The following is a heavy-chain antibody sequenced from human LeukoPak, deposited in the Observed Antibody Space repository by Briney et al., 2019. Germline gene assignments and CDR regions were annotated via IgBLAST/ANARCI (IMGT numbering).Heavy chain of an antibody. CDR1: GFTFSSHG. Sequence: GALRLSCAASGFTFSSHGINWVRQAPGKGLEWVSGISPSGSISYYADSVKGRFTISRDNSKNTVSLQMNSLRAEDTALYYCARDLDWGAFDAWGQGTLVTVSS. CDR2: ISPSGSIS. CDR3: ARDLDWGAFDA. D-gene: IGHD3-9*01. J-gene: IGHJ5*02. V-gene: IGHV3-23*01.